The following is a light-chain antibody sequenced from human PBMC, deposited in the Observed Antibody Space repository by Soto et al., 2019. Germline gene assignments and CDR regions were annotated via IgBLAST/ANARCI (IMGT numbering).Light chain of an antibody. CDR2: EVS. J-gene: IGLJ1*01. V-gene: IGLV2-8*01. Sequence: QSALTQPPSASGSPGQSVTISCTGTSSDVGGYNYVSWYQQHPGKAPKLMIYEVSKRPSGVPDRFSGSESGNTASLTVSGLQAEDEADYYCSSYAGSYRVFGTGTKLTVL. CDR3: SSYAGSYRV. CDR1: SSDVGGYNY.